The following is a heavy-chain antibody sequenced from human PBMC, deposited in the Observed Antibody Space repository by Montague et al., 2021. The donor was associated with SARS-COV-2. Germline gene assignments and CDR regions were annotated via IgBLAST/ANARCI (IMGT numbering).Heavy chain of an antibody. CDR2: ISSSSSTI. V-gene: IGHV3-48*02. Sequence: ETLSLTCTVSGASISSYYWSWIRQPPGKGLEWVSYISSSSSTIYYADSVNGRFTISRDNAKNSLYLQMNSLRDEDTAVYYCARDFDGSWYEYYFDYWGQGTLVTVSS. D-gene: IGHD3-10*01. CDR3: ARDFDGSWYEYYFDY. J-gene: IGHJ4*02. CDR1: GASISSYY.